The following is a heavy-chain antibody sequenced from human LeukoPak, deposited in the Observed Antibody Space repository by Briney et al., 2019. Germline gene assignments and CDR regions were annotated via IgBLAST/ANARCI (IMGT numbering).Heavy chain of an antibody. Sequence: SETLSLTCTVSGASISSNSYYWSWIRQPPGKGLEWIGEINHSGSTNYNPSLKSRVTISVDTSKNQFSLKLSSVTAADTAVYYCARLAYYMDVWGKGTTVTISS. CDR2: INHSGST. CDR3: ARLAYYMDV. J-gene: IGHJ6*03. V-gene: IGHV4-39*07. CDR1: GASISSNSYY.